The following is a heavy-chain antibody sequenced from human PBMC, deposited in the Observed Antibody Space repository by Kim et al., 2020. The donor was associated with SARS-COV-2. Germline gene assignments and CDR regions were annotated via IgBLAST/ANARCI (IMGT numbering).Heavy chain of an antibody. CDR2: ITGGTGDT. J-gene: IGHJ5*02. CDR3: ARGEHGGNWFDP. V-gene: IGHV1-3*01. D-gene: IGHD4-17*01. Sequence: ASVKVSCKTSGYTFPSYAIHWVRQAPGRRLEWMGWITGGTGDTKYLHKLQGRVTITRDTSVSTVYMELSSLRSEDTAVYYCARGEHGGNWFDPWGQGTLV. CDR1: GYTFPSYA.